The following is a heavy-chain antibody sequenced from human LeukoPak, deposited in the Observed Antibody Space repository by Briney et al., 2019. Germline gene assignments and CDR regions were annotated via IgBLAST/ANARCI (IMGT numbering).Heavy chain of an antibody. Sequence: KPSETLSLTCTVSGGSISSSSYYWGWIRQPPGKGLEWIGNIYYSGSTYYNPSLKSRVTISVDTSKNQFSLKLSSVTAADTAVYYCARGEEIVAFYFDLWGRGTLVTVSS. D-gene: IGHD3-22*01. CDR1: GGSISSSSYY. CDR2: IYYSGST. J-gene: IGHJ2*01. CDR3: ARGEEIVAFYFDL. V-gene: IGHV4-39*07.